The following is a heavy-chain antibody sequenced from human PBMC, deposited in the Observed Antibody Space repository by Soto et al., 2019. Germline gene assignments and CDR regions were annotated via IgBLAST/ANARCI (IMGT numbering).Heavy chain of an antibody. CDR1: GDTFSRST. CDR2: IIPVLATT. V-gene: IGHV1-69*01. Sequence: QVQLVQSGADVKKPGSSVKVSCKASGDTFSRSTISWVRQAPGQGLEWMGGIIPVLATTNYAQKFQGRLTITADESTTTAYMELCSLRSEDTAVYYCARLRSTSAERKMDVWGQGTTVTVSS. CDR3: ARLRSTSAERKMDV. J-gene: IGHJ6*02. D-gene: IGHD6-6*01.